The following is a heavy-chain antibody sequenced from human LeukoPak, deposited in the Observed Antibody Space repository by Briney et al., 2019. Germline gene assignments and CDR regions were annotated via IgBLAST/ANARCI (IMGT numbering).Heavy chain of an antibody. Sequence: GGSLRLSCGASGFTFSSHAMTWVRQAPGKGLEWVSYIGTSSSRIYYADSVKGRFTISRDNSKNTLYLQMNDLRAEDTAVYYCTKTPYDNYYYYFDYWGQGALVTVSS. CDR1: GFTFSSHA. V-gene: IGHV3-23*01. D-gene: IGHD3-22*01. J-gene: IGHJ4*02. CDR3: TKTPYDNYYYYFDY. CDR2: IGTSSSRI.